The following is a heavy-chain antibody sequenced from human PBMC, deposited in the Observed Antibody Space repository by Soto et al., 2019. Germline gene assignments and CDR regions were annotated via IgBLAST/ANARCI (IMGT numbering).Heavy chain of an antibody. CDR3: ARMATFGSLNWFDP. Sequence: ASVKVSCKASGYSFTNNDVSWVRQATGQGLEWMGWMNPGSGDTGYAQKFQGRVTMTRDISIATAYMELSSLRSDDTAIYYCARMATFGSLNWFDPWGQGTLVSLL. CDR1: GYSFTNND. D-gene: IGHD3-16*01. J-gene: IGHJ5*02. V-gene: IGHV1-8*01. CDR2: MNPGSGDT.